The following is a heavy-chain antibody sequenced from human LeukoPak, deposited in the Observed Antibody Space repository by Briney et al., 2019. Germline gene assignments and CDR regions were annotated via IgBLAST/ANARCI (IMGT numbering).Heavy chain of an antibody. CDR3: ARVVGYCSGASCYFDY. V-gene: IGHV3-21*01. J-gene: IGHJ4*02. CDR1: GFTFSSYS. CDR2: ISSSSSYI. D-gene: IGHD2-15*01. Sequence: GGSLRLSCAASGFTFSSYSMNWVRQAPGKGLEWVSSISSSSSYIYYADSVKGRFTISRDNAKNSLYLQMNSLRAEDTAVYYCARVVGYCSGASCYFDYWGQGTLVTVSS.